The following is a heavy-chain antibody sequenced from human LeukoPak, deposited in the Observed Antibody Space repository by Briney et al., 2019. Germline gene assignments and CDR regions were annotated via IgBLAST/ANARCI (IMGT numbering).Heavy chain of an antibody. V-gene: IGHV3-23*01. J-gene: IGHJ4*02. CDR3: AKVGGRYFDY. CDR2: ISGSGGST. CDR1: GFTFSSHA. Sequence: GGSLRLSCAASGFTFSSHAMSWVRQAPGKGLEWVSAISGSGGSTYYADSVKGRFTISRDNSKNTLYLQMNSLRAEDAAVYYCAKVGGRYFDYWGQGTLVTVSS. D-gene: IGHD3-3*01.